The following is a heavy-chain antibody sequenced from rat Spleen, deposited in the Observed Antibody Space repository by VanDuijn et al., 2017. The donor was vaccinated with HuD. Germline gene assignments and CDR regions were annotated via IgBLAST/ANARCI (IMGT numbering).Heavy chain of an antibody. CDR3: ARAYYDGTYY. CDR1: GFTFSDYA. D-gene: IGHD1-12*02. Sequence: EEQLVESGGGLIQPGRSLKLSCAASGFTFSDYAMAWVRQAPKKGLEWVTSISYEGDNTYYGDSVMGRFTISRDNAKNTLYLQMDSLSSEDTATYYCARAYYDGTYYWGQGVMVTVSS. V-gene: IGHV5-17*01. CDR2: ISYEGDNT. J-gene: IGHJ2*01.